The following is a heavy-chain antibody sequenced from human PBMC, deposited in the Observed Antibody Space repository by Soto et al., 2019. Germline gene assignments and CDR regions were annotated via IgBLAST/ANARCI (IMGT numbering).Heavy chain of an antibody. J-gene: IGHJ6*02. CDR3: ARDLWGYCGTDCYPLDV. Sequence: QVQLQESGPGLVKPSETLSLTCTVSGGTISRYYWSWIRQPPGKGLEWIGYMYNTGSTVYNPSFRSRVTRSVDXSXNXXSLKLNSVTAADTAVYYCARDLWGYCGTDCYPLDVWGQGTTVTVSS. CDR1: GGTISRYY. D-gene: IGHD2-21*02. CDR2: MYNTGST. V-gene: IGHV4-59*01.